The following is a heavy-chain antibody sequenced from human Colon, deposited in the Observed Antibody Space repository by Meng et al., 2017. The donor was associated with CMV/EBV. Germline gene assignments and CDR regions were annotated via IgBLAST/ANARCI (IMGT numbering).Heavy chain of an antibody. Sequence: GESLKISCAASGFTFSGSAMHWVRQASGKGLEWVGRIRSKANTYATAYAASVKDRFTISRDESKNTAYLQMNSLKTEDTAVYYCARGGGYNWNGRPYYFDYWGQGTLVTVSS. V-gene: IGHV3-73*01. CDR3: ARGGGYNWNGRPYYFDY. CDR1: GFTFSGSA. D-gene: IGHD1-1*01. J-gene: IGHJ4*02. CDR2: IRSKANTYAT.